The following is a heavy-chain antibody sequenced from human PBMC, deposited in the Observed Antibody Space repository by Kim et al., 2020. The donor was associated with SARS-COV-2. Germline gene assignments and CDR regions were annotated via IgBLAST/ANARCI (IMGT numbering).Heavy chain of an antibody. Sequence: GGSLRLSCAASGFTFSDYYMSWVRQAPGKGLEWISYITTSGSAIYYADSVKGRFTISRDNAKSSLYRQMNSLRAEDTAIYYCAREQFHGGDYWGQGTLVTVSS. V-gene: IGHV3-11*04. CDR3: AREQFHGGDY. CDR2: ITTSGSAI. CDR1: GFTFSDYY. D-gene: IGHD4-17*01. J-gene: IGHJ4*02.